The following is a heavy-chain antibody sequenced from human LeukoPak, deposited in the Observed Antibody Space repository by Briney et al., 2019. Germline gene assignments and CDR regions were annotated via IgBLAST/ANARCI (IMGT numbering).Heavy chain of an antibody. J-gene: IGHJ6*03. CDR3: ARVKDYYGSGSYFPPQGGYYMDV. V-gene: IGHV4-4*07. CDR2: IYTSGST. D-gene: IGHD3-10*01. CDR1: GGSISSYY. Sequence: PSETLSLTCTVSGGSISSYYWSWIRQPAGKGLEWIGRIYTSGSTNYNPSLKSRVTISVDTSKNQFSLKLSSVTAADTAVYYCARVKDYYGSGSYFPPQGGYYMDVWGKGTTVTVSS.